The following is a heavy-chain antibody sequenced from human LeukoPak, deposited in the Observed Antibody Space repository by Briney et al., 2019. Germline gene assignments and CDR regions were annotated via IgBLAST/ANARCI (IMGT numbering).Heavy chain of an antibody. V-gene: IGHV4-4*09. CDR1: GASFPSYY. Sequence: SGSFSVTCTVSGASFPSYYWSWMRQPPGRGLEWIGDIYTSGCTNYNPSLKSRVTISLHTTKHHLSLKLTSVTAADTSVYYCAIRLTGTPFDYWGQRTLVTVSS. CDR2: IYTSGCT. CDR3: AIRLTGTPFDY. J-gene: IGHJ4*02. D-gene: IGHD1-7*01.